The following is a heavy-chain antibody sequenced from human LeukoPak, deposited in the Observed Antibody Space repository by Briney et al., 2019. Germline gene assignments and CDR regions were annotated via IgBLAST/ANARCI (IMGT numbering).Heavy chain of an antibody. Sequence: GGSLRLSCAASGFTVSSNYMSWVRQAPGKGLEWVSVIYSGGSTYYADSVKGRFTISRDNSKNTLYLQMNSLRAEDTAVYYCARDRLPDSSGYYYYYGMDVWGQGTTVTVSS. J-gene: IGHJ6*02. D-gene: IGHD3-22*01. CDR3: ARDRLPDSSGYYYYYGMDV. CDR1: GFTVSSNY. V-gene: IGHV3-66*01. CDR2: IYSGGST.